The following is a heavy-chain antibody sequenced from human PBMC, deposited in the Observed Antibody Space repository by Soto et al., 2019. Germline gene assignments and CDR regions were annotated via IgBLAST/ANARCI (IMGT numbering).Heavy chain of an antibody. J-gene: IGHJ4*02. CDR3: ARDPREYYFDY. CDR2: ISSSGSTI. V-gene: IGHV3-11*01. CDR1: GFAFSDYC. Sequence: PGVSRRLDCAASGFAFSDYCMTWIRQAPGKGLEWVSYISSSGSTIYYADSMKGRFTISRDNAKNSLYLQMNSLRAEDTAVYYCARDPREYYFDYWGQGTLVTVSS.